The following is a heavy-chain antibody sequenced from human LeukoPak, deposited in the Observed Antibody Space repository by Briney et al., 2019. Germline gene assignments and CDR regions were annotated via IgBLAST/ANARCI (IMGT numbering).Heavy chain of an antibody. V-gene: IGHV4-59*08. Sequence: PSETLSLTGTVSGASVRNEYWSWIRQPPGKELEWIGYIHYSGSSNYHPSLGSRVTISLDTSKNQFSLKLKSVTAADTGMYHCARYDRGLFFFDNWGQGTLVTVSS. CDR1: GASVRNEY. CDR2: IHYSGSS. D-gene: IGHD1-14*01. J-gene: IGHJ4*02. CDR3: ARYDRGLFFFDN.